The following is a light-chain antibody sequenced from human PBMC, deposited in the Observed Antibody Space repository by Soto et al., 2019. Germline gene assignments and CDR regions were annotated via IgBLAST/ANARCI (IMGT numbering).Light chain of an antibody. CDR2: KAS. Sequence: DIQMTQSPSTLSGSVGDRVTITCRASQTISSWLAWYQQKPGKAPKLLIYKASTLKSGVPSRFSVSGSGTEFTLTIRSLQPDDIATYYCQQYSSYSAWTFGEGTK. J-gene: IGKJ1*01. CDR3: QQYSSYSAWT. V-gene: IGKV1-5*03. CDR1: QTISSW.